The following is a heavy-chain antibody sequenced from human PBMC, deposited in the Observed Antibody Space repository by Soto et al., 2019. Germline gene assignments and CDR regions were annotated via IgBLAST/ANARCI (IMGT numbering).Heavy chain of an antibody. V-gene: IGHV3-15*07. J-gene: IGHJ4*02. D-gene: IGHD3-16*01. Sequence: VQLAESGGDLVEPGGSLRLSCAASGFTFNRAWMNWVRQTPGKGLEWVGRIKSKINGATIDYAAPVKGRFTISRDDSENTVSLEMNSLNTEDTAVYYCTADLPDWGAYAFDYWGQGSLVTVSS. CDR3: TADLPDWGAYAFDY. CDR1: GFTFNRAW. CDR2: IKSKINGATI.